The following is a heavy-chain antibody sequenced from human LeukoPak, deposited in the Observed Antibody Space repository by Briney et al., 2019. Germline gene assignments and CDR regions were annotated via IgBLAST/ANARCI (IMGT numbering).Heavy chain of an antibody. V-gene: IGHV3-33*01. CDR3: ARPLEGYYYYRKDV. J-gene: IGHJ6*02. CDR1: GFTFSSYG. CDR2: IWYDGGNR. D-gene: IGHD1-1*01. Sequence: GGSLRLSCAASGFTFSSYGMHWVRQAPGKGLEWVAVIWYDGGNRYYADSVKGRFTISRDNSKNTLYLQMNSLRAEDTAVYYCARPLEGYYYYRKDVWGQGTTVTVSS.